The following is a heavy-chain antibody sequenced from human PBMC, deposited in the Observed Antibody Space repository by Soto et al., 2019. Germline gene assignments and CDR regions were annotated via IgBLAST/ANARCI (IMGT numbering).Heavy chain of an antibody. CDR3: AGHSMHDIVVVPAARNWFDP. CDR1: GGTFSSYA. J-gene: IGHJ5*02. V-gene: IGHV1-69*01. Sequence: QVQLVQSGAEVKKPGSSVKVSCKASGGTFSSYAISWVRQAPGEGLEWMGGIIPIFGTANYAQKFQGRVTITADESTSTAYMELSSLRSEDTAVYYCAGHSMHDIVVVPAARNWFDPWGQGTLVTVSS. D-gene: IGHD2-2*01. CDR2: IIPIFGTA.